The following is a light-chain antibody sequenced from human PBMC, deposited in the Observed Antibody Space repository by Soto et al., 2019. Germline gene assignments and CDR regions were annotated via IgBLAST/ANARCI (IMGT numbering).Light chain of an antibody. Sequence: IVMTQSPAPLSVSPGDGVTLSCRASESVRSKVAWYQQKPGQAPRLLIYGSSTRATGIPDRSRGSGSGTEYTLTISSLQSEDFAVYYCQKYNSWPPITVGQGTRLEIK. V-gene: IGKV3-15*01. CDR3: QKYNSWPPIT. CDR2: GSS. CDR1: ESVRSK. J-gene: IGKJ5*01.